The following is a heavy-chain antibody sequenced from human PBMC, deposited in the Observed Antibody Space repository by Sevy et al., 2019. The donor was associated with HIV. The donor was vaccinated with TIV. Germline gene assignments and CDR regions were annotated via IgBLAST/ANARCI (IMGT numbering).Heavy chain of an antibody. J-gene: IGHJ3*02. CDR1: GGSINSDH. CDR2: VYYTGGT. Sequence: SETLSLTCTVSGGSINSDHWNWIRQPPGKGLEWIGYVYYTGGTNYNPYLKNGVTISVDRTKNQFSLKLTSVTAADTAVYYCARRNDFDIWGQGTMVTVSS. CDR3: ARRNDFDI. V-gene: IGHV4-59*08.